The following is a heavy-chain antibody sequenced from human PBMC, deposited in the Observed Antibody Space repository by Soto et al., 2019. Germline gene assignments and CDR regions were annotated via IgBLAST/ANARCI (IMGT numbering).Heavy chain of an antibody. CDR3: ARDKEPWGNRQNWLDP. CDR1: GYTFTTYY. D-gene: IGHD3-16*01. J-gene: IGHJ5*02. Sequence: QVQLVQSGAEVKKPGASVKVSCKASGYTFTTYYMHWVRQAPGQGLEWMGIINPSGGFTTYAQKFQGRFTMTRDTSTSTVYMELSSLRSEDTAVYYCARDKEPWGNRQNWLDPWGQGTLVTVSS. V-gene: IGHV1-46*03. CDR2: INPSGGFT.